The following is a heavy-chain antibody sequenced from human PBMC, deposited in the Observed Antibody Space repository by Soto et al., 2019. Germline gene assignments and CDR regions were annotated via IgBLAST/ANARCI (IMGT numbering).Heavy chain of an antibody. V-gene: IGHV3-23*01. D-gene: IGHD5-12*01. J-gene: IGHJ4*02. CDR1: GFTFSSYA. CDR2: ISGSGGST. Sequence: PGGSLRLSCAASGFTFSSYAMSWVRQAPGKGLEWVSAISGSGGSTYYADSVKGRFTISRDNSKNTLYLQMNSLRAEDTAVYYCAIPPMEWLQSGVDYWGQGTLVTVSS. CDR3: AIPPMEWLQSGVDY.